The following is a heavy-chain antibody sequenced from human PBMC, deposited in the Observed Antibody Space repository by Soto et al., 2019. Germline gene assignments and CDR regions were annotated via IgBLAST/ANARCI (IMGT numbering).Heavy chain of an antibody. CDR3: ARGLNGYLHYFDY. Sequence: SSVKGSCKAPGYTFTSYAMHWLRQAPGQRLEWMGWINAGNGNTKYSQKFQGRVTITRDTSASTAYMELSSLRSEDTAVYYCARGLNGYLHYFDYWAQGTPVNVSS. V-gene: IGHV1-3*01. CDR1: GYTFTSYA. J-gene: IGHJ4*02. D-gene: IGHD5-18*01. CDR2: INAGNGNT.